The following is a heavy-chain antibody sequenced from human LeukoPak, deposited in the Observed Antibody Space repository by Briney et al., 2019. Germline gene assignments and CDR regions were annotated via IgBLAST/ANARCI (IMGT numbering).Heavy chain of an antibody. V-gene: IGHV3-23*01. D-gene: IGHD2-15*01. J-gene: IGHJ4*02. Sequence: PGGSLRLSCAASGFTFSSYSMNWVRQAPGKGLEWVSAIRGNAGTTYYADSVKGRFTIFRDNFKNMLYLQMNSLRAEDAAVYYCAKAPVTTCSGAYCYPFDYWGQGTLVTVSS. CDR2: IRGNAGTT. CDR1: GFTFSSYS. CDR3: AKAPVTTCSGAYCYPFDY.